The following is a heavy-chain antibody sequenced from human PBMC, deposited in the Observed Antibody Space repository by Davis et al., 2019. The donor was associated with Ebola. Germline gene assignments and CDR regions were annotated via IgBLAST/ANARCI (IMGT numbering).Heavy chain of an antibody. V-gene: IGHV1-18*01. D-gene: IGHD6-13*01. Sequence: ASVKVSCKASGYTFTSYGISWVRQAPGQGLEWMGWISAYNSNTNYAQKLQGRVTMTTDTSTSTAYMELRSLRSDDTAVYYCARGIAAAGTKLFDYWGQGTLVTVSS. CDR2: ISAYNSNT. CDR1: GYTFTSYG. CDR3: ARGIAAAGTKLFDY. J-gene: IGHJ4*02.